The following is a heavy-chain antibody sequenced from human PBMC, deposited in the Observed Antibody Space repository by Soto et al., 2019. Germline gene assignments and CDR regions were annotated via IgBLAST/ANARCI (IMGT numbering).Heavy chain of an antibody. Sequence: GASVKVSCKASGYTFTGYYMHWVRQAPGQGLEWMGWINPNSGGTNYAQKFQGRVTMTRDTSISTAYMELSRLRSDDTAVYYCARSLLRFLEWFLYYYYGMDVWGQGTTVTVSS. CDR1: GYTFTGYY. V-gene: IGHV1-2*02. D-gene: IGHD3-3*01. CDR3: ARSLLRFLEWFLYYYYGMDV. CDR2: INPNSGGT. J-gene: IGHJ6*02.